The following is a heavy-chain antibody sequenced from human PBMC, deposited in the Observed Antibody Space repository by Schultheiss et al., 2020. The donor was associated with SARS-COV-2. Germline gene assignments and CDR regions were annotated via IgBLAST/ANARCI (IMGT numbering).Heavy chain of an antibody. D-gene: IGHD2-2*02. CDR1: GFTFSSYG. CDR2: IWYDGSNK. J-gene: IGHJ4*02. Sequence: GGSLRLSCAASGFTFSSYGMHWVRQAPGKGLEWVAVIWYDGSNKYYADSVMGRFTISRDNSKNTLYLQMNSLRAEDTAVYYCARDPPRSTSCHKAGYWGQGTLVTVSS. CDR3: ARDPPRSTSCHKAGY. V-gene: IGHV3-33*01.